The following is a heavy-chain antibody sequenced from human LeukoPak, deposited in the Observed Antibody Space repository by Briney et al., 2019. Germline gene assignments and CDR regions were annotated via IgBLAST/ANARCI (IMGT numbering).Heavy chain of an antibody. V-gene: IGHV4-31*03. J-gene: IGHJ6*02. Sequence: SETLSLTCTVSGGSISSGGYYWGWIRQHPGKGLEWIGYIYYSGSTYYNPSLKSRVTMSVDTSENQFSLKLSSVTAADTAVYYCARTYCGGDCYSPPNYYYGMDVWGQGTTVTVSS. CDR1: GGSISSGGYY. D-gene: IGHD2-21*02. CDR3: ARTYCGGDCYSPPNYYYGMDV. CDR2: IYYSGST.